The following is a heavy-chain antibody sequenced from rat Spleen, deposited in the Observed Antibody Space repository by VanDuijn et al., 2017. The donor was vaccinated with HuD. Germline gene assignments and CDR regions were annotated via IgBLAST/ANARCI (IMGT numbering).Heavy chain of an antibody. CDR1: GFTFNYYW. D-gene: IGHD1-6*01. CDR3: VRGGFFRF. V-gene: IGHV5-31*01. J-gene: IGHJ2*01. Sequence: EVQLVESGGGLVQPGRSLKLSCITSGFTFNYYWMTWIRQAPGKGLEWVASITNAAGNLYYPDSVKGRFTISRENAENTVYLQMNSLMSEDTATYYCVRGGFFRFWGQGVMVTVSS. CDR2: ITNAAGNL.